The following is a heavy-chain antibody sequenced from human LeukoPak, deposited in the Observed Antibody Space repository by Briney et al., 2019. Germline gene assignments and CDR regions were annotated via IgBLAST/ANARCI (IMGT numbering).Heavy chain of an antibody. V-gene: IGHV4-4*07. CDR1: GESIKPYY. D-gene: IGHD2/OR15-2a*01. CDR2: IYKSGTT. J-gene: IGHJ6*03. Sequence: SETLSLTCTVSGESIKPYYWNWIRQSAGKGLEWIGHIYKSGTTNFNPSLTSRVTMSLDTSRNQFSLKLRSVTAADTAVYFCARSFLDYMDVWGKGTTVTVSS. CDR3: ARSFLDYMDV.